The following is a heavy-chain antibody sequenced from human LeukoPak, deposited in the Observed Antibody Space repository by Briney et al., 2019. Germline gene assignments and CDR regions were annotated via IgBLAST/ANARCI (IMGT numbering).Heavy chain of an antibody. CDR3: ARDSGYYYVSNPY. J-gene: IGHJ4*02. D-gene: IGHD3-22*01. CDR1: GFTFSSYG. Sequence: PGGSLRLSCAASGFTFSSYGVHWVRQAPGKGLEWVAFIRYDGSNKYYADSVKGRFTISRDNSKNTLYLQMNSLRAEDTAVYYCARDSGYYYVSNPYWGQGTLVTVSS. CDR2: IRYDGSNK. V-gene: IGHV3-30*02.